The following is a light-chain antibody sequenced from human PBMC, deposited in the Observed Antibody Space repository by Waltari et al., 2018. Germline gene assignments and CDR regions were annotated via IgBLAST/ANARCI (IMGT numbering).Light chain of an antibody. CDR3: ATWDDSLNVWV. J-gene: IGLJ3*02. V-gene: IGLV1-44*01. Sequence: QSVLTQPPPASGTPGQRVTISCSGSSSNIGSNTVTWSLQPPGTAPKLLIYSNNQRPSGVPDRFSGSKSGTSASLAISGLQSEDEADYYCATWDDSLNVWVFGGGTKLTVL. CDR1: SSNIGSNT. CDR2: SNN.